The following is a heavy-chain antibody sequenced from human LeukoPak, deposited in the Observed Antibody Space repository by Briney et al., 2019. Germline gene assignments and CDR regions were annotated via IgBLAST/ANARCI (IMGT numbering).Heavy chain of an antibody. V-gene: IGHV1-18*04. CDR3: ARDTNDYGDYRFQIHGTDV. CDR1: GYTFSNYG. Sequence: ASVNVSCKASGYTFSNYGFSWVRQAPGQGLEPMGWISAYNGNTNYAQKFKGRVTMTTDTFTSTAYMELRSLRSDDTAVYYCARDTNDYGDYRFQIHGTDVWGKGTTVTVSS. CDR2: ISAYNGNT. J-gene: IGHJ6*04. D-gene: IGHD4-17*01.